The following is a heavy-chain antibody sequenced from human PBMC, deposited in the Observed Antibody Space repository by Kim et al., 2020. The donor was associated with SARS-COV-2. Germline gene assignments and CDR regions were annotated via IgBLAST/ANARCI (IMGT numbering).Heavy chain of an antibody. J-gene: IGHJ6*02. V-gene: IGHV3-21*01. CDR2: ISSSSSYI. CDR1: GFTFSSYS. CDR3: ARDLLAVAVSTYSYGMEV. Sequence: GGSLRLSCAASGFTFSSYSMNWVRQAPGKGLEWVSSISSSSSYIYYADSVKGRFTISRDNAKNSLYLQMNSLRDEDTAVYYCARDLLAVAVSTYSYGMEVWGQGTTVTVSS. D-gene: IGHD6-19*01.